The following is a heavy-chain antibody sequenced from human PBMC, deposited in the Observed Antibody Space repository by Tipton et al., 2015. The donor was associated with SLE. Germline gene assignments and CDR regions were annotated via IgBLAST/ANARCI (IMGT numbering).Heavy chain of an antibody. CDR3: ARGGFGSGLDY. Sequence: GSLRLSCAASGFSFDRYAMNCVRHAPWKGLEWVSYISRSTKDIYYADSVKGRFTCSRDNAKNTLYLQMNSLRAEDTAVYYCARGGFGSGLDYWGPGTVVTVSS. J-gene: IGHJ4*02. CDR1: GFSFDRYA. CDR2: ISRSTKDI. D-gene: IGHD3-10*01. V-gene: IGHV3-21*06.